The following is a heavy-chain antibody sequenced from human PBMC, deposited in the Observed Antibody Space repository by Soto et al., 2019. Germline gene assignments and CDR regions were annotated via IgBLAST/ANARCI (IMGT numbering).Heavy chain of an antibody. CDR3: ASSVAKYYYYGMDV. Sequence: VASVKVSCKASGGTFSSYAISWVRQAPGQGLEWMGGIIPIFGTANYAQKFQGRVTITADESTSTAYMELSSLRSEDTAVYYCASSVAKYYYYGMDVWGQGTTVTSP. J-gene: IGHJ6*02. D-gene: IGHD5-12*01. CDR1: GGTFSSYA. V-gene: IGHV1-69*13. CDR2: IIPIFGTA.